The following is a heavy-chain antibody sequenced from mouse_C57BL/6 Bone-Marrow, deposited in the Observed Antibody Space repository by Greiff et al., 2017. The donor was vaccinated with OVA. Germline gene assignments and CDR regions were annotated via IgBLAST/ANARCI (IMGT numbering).Heavy chain of an antibody. CDR1: GYTFTSYG. J-gene: IGHJ3*01. Sequence: QVQLQQSGAELARPGASVKLSCKASGYTFTSYGISWVKQRTGQGLEWIGEIYPRSGNTYYNEKFKGKATLTADKASSTAYMELRSLTSEDSAVYFCARETAQALWFAYWGQWTLVTVSA. V-gene: IGHV1-81*01. CDR3: ARETAQALWFAY. CDR2: IYPRSGNT. D-gene: IGHD3-2*02.